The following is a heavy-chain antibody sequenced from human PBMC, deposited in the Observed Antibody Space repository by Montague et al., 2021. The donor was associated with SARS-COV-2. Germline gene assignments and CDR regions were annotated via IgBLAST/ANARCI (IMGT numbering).Heavy chain of an antibody. CDR3: ARAAQKQYVLLWFGELLHDAFDI. CDR2: ISCDGSNH. D-gene: IGHD3-10*01. J-gene: IGHJ3*02. CDR1: GFTVSSYA. V-gene: IGHV3-30-3*01. Sequence: SLRLSCEAYGFTVSSYAMHWVRQAPCKGLEWVAVISCDGSNHYDXSAXQGLFTISRDNSKNTLYLQLNSLRAEATAVYYCARAAQKQYVLLWFGELLHDAFDIWGQGTMVTVSS.